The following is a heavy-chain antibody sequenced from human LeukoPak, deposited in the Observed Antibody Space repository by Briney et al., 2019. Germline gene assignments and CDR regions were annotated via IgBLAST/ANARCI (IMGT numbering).Heavy chain of an antibody. V-gene: IGHV3-30-3*01. CDR1: GFTFSSYV. J-gene: IGHJ4*02. Sequence: GGSLRLSCAASGFTFSSYVMHWVRQAPGKGLEWVAVISYDGSNKYYADSVKGRFTISRDNSKNTLYLQMNSLRAEDTAVYYCVELGGLYSYGSVDYWGQGTLVTVSS. CDR2: ISYDGSNK. D-gene: IGHD5-18*01. CDR3: VELGGLYSYGSVDY.